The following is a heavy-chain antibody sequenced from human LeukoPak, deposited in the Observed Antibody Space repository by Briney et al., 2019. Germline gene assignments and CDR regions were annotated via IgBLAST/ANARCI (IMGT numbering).Heavy chain of an antibody. J-gene: IGHJ6*03. V-gene: IGHV5-51*01. CDR2: IYPSDSDT. Sequence: GESLKISCQGSGYSFTSSWIGWVRQMPGKGLEWMGMIYPSDSDTRYSPSFQGQVTISADKSISTAYLQWSSLKASDTAMYYCARSEGYYYYYMDVWGKGTTVTVSS. CDR1: GYSFTSSW. CDR3: ARSEGYYYYYMDV.